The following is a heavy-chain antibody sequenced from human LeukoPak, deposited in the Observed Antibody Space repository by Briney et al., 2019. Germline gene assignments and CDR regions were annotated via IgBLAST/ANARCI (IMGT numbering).Heavy chain of an antibody. Sequence: SETLSLTCAVYGGSFSGYYWSWIRQPPGKGLEWIGEINHSGSTNYNPSLKSRVTISVDTYKNQFSLKLSSVTAADTAVYYCARLTSFSWYNWFDPWGQGTLVTVSS. V-gene: IGHV4-34*01. CDR3: ARLTSFSWYNWFDP. J-gene: IGHJ5*02. CDR2: INHSGST. CDR1: GGSFSGYY. D-gene: IGHD6-13*01.